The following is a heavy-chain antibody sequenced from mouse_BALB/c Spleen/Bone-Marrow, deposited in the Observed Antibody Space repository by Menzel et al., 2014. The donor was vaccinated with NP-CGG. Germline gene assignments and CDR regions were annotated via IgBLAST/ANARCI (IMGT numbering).Heavy chain of an antibody. D-gene: IGHD1-1*01. V-gene: IGHV10-1*02. J-gene: IGHJ4*01. CDR2: IRSKSNNFAT. CDR3: VRGIYYYGSNYKNSALDY. CDR1: GFTFSTFA. Sequence: EVQGVESGGGLVQPKGLLKLSCAASGFTFSTFAMNWVRQAPGKGLEWVARIRSKSNNFATYYADSVKDRFTISRDDSQSMLYLQMNNLKTEDTAMYYCVRGIYYYGSNYKNSALDYWGQGTSVTVSS.